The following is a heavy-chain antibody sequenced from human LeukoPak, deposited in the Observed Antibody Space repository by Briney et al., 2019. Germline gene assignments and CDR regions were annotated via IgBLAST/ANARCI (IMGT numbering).Heavy chain of an antibody. CDR1: GFTFSSYA. Sequence: GGSLRLSCAASGFTFSSYAMSWVRQAPGKGLEWVSAISGSGGSTYYADSVKGRFTISRDNSKNTLYLQMNSLRAEDTAVYYCAKDSSPNAYTFGGVIVFDYWGQGTLVTVSS. V-gene: IGHV3-23*01. J-gene: IGHJ4*02. D-gene: IGHD3-16*02. CDR2: ISGSGGST. CDR3: AKDSSPNAYTFGGVIVFDY.